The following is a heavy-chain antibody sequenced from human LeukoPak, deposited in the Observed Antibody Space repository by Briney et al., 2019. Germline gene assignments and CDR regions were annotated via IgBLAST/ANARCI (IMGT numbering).Heavy chain of an antibody. J-gene: IGHJ5*02. V-gene: IGHV4-59*01. D-gene: IGHD6-6*01. CDR1: GGSISSYY. CDR2: IYYSGST. CDR3: ARGGSSSFWFDP. Sequence: SETLSLTCTVSGGSISSYYWSWIRQPPGKGLEWIGYIYYSGSTNYNPSLKSRVTISVDTSKNQFPLKLSSVTAADTAVYYCARGGSSSFWFDPWGQGTLVTVSS.